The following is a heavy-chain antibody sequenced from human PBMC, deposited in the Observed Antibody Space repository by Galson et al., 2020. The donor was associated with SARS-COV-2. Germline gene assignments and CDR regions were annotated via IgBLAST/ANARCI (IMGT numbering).Heavy chain of an antibody. V-gene: IGHV5-51*01. Sequence: GESLKISCQASGYRFTSYWIGWVRQMPGKGLEWMGIVFPGDSETRYSPSFQGQVTISAYKSISTAYLQWSSLKASDTAMYYCARHTADCSNGICYADYYHGLDVWGQGTAVTVS. CDR1: GYRFTSYW. D-gene: IGHD2-8*01. CDR2: VFPGDSET. J-gene: IGHJ6*02. CDR3: ARHTADCSNGICYADYYHGLDV.